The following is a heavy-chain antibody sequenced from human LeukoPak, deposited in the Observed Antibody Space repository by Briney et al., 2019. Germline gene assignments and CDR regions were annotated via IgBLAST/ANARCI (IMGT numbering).Heavy chain of an antibody. V-gene: IGHV4-4*02. CDR3: ASVSSSGYYPASTDYYYGMDV. D-gene: IGHD3-22*01. Sequence: SGTLSLTCAVSGGSISSSNWWSWVRQPPGKGLEWIGEIYHSGSTNYNPSLKSRVTISVDKSKNQFSLKLSSVTAADTAVYYCASVSSSGYYPASTDYYYGMDVWGQGATVTVSS. CDR1: GGSISSSNW. CDR2: IYHSGST. J-gene: IGHJ6*02.